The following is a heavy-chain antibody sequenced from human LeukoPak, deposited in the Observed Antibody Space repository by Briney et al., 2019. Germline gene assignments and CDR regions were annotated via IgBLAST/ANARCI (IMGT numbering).Heavy chain of an antibody. CDR1: SGSIGSDALY. J-gene: IGHJ3*02. V-gene: IGHV4-39*07. D-gene: IGHD1-26*01. CDR3: ARSGGNYYDTDAFDI. Sequence: SETLSLTCTVSSGSIGSDALYWGWIRQSPGKGLEWIGSVHYTRSYSGTTYYNPSLKSRVTISVDTSKNQFSLKLSSVTAADTAVYYCARSGGNYYDTDAFDIWGQGTMVTVSS. CDR2: VHYTRSYSGTT.